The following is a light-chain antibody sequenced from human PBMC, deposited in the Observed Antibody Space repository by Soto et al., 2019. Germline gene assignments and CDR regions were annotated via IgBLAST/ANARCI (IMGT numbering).Light chain of an antibody. V-gene: IGLV2-14*01. CDR1: SSDVGNYNY. CDR2: EVN. J-gene: IGLJ1*01. Sequence: QSALTQPASVSGSPGQSITISCTGTSSDVGNYNYVSWYQQHSGKAPKLMIYEVNNRPSGVSYRFSGSKSGNTASLTISGLQAEDEADYYCTSYTSYSTDVFGTGTKLTVL. CDR3: TSYTSYSTDV.